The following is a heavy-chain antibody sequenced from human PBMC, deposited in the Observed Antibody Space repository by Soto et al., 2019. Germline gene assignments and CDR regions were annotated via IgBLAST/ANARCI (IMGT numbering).Heavy chain of an antibody. Sequence: QVQLVQSGDEVKKPGASVKVSCKALGFTFTTYGFSWVRQAPGQGLEWMGWISGFNGNTNYARKFQGRVTMTRDTSTSTVYMELRNLTSDDTAMYYCARAARYCSTTSCFASFYWFDPWGQGTLVSVSS. D-gene: IGHD2-2*01. CDR3: ARAARYCSTTSCFASFYWFDP. V-gene: IGHV1-18*04. CDR2: ISGFNGNT. CDR1: GFTFTTYG. J-gene: IGHJ5*02.